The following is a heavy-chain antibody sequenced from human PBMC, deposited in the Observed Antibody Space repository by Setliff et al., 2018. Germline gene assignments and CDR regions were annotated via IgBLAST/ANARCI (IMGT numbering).Heavy chain of an antibody. CDR3: ARDVFDFRTGQADP. V-gene: IGHV3-7*01. CDR1: GFTFSSLW. CDR2: INQGGGAQ. J-gene: IGHJ5*02. Sequence: GGSLRLSCAASGFTFSSLWMSWVRQAPGKGLEWVANINQGGGAQFYVDSVKGRFTISRDNAKNSLYLQMSSLRAEDTAVYYCARDVFDFRTGQADPWGQGTMVTVSS. D-gene: IGHD3-3*01.